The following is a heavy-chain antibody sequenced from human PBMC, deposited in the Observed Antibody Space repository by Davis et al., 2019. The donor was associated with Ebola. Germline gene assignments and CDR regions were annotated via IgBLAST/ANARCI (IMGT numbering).Heavy chain of an antibody. CDR2: IDPSDSYT. CDR1: GYSFTSYW. D-gene: IGHD6-19*01. V-gene: IGHV5-10-1*04. Sequence: GESLKISCKGSGYSFTSYWIGWVRQMPGKGLEWMGRIDPSDSYTNYSPSFQGQVTISADKSISTAYLQWSSLKASDTAMYYCARQIRSSGYFDYWGQGTLVTVSS. J-gene: IGHJ4*02. CDR3: ARQIRSSGYFDY.